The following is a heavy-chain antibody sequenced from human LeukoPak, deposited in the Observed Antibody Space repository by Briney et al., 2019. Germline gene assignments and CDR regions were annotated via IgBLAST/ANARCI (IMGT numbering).Heavy chain of an antibody. Sequence: KASETLSLTCTVSGGSISSSSYYWGWIRQPPGTGLEWIGSIYYSGSTYYNPSFKSRVTISVDTSKNQFSLKLSSVTAADTAVYYCARKLRTGDSSGYYDYWGQGTLVTVSS. V-gene: IGHV4-39*07. CDR3: ARKLRTGDSSGYYDY. J-gene: IGHJ4*02. CDR1: GGSISSSSYY. CDR2: IYYSGST. D-gene: IGHD3-22*01.